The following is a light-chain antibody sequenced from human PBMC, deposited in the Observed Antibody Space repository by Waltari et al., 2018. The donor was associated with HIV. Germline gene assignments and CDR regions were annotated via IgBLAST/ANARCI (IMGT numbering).Light chain of an antibody. Sequence: DIQLTQSPSSLSASVGDRVTITCRASQSISSYLNWYQQKPGKAPKLLIYAASSLQSGVTSRFSGSGSGTDFTLTISSLQPEDFATYYCQQSYSTPDTFGQGTRLEIK. CDR1: QSISSY. V-gene: IGKV1-39*01. CDR2: AAS. J-gene: IGKJ5*01. CDR3: QQSYSTPDT.